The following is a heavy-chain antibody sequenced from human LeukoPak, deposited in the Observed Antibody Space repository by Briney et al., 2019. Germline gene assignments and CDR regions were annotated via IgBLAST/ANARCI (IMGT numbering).Heavy chain of an antibody. CDR1: GGSFSGYY. J-gene: IGHJ6*02. D-gene: IGHD3-3*01. V-gene: IGHV4-34*01. CDR2: INHSGST. CDR3: ARRFTRYGMDV. Sequence: SETLSLTCAVYGGSFSGYYWSWVRQPPGKGLEWIGEINHSGSTNYNPSLKSRVTRSVDTSKNQFSLKLSSVTAADTAVYYCARRFTRYGMDVWGQGTTVTVSS.